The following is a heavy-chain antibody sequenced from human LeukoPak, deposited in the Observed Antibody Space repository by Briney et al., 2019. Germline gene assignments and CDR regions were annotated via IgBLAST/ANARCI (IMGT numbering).Heavy chain of an antibody. CDR1: GGTFSSYA. Sequence: ASVKVSCKASGGTFSSYAISWVRQAPGQGLEWMGGIIPIFGTANYAQKFQGRVTITADESTSTAYMELSSLRSEDTAVYYCAKDKQWLAQGLYYWGQGTLVTVSS. D-gene: IGHD6-19*01. CDR2: IIPIFGTA. V-gene: IGHV1-69*13. J-gene: IGHJ4*02. CDR3: AKDKQWLAQGLYY.